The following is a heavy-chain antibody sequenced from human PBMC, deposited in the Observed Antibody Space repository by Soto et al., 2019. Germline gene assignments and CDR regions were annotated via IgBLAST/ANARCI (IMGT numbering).Heavy chain of an antibody. Sequence: ASVKVSCKASGYTFTSYGISWVRQAPGQGLEWKGWISAYNGNTNYAQKLQGRVTMTTDTSTSTAYMELRSLRSDDTAVYYCARDLSEYSSSSGRLAYWGQGTLVTVSS. CDR2: ISAYNGNT. D-gene: IGHD6-6*01. CDR3: ARDLSEYSSSSGRLAY. J-gene: IGHJ4*02. V-gene: IGHV1-18*01. CDR1: GYTFTSYG.